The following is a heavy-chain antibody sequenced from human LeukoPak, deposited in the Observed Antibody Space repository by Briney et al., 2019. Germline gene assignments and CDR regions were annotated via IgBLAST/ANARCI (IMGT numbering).Heavy chain of an antibody. D-gene: IGHD2-2*01. J-gene: IGHJ4*02. V-gene: IGHV4-4*02. CDR1: GVSISSSNW. CDR2: SYPSGST. Sequence: PSENLSLTCAVSGVSISSSNWWSWVRQPPGKGLEWIGESYPSGSTNYNPSLKSRVTISVDKSKNQFSLKLSSVTAADTAVYFCARAPRAYCSTTGSCFQDYWGQGTLVTVSS. CDR3: ARAPRAYCSTTGSCFQDY.